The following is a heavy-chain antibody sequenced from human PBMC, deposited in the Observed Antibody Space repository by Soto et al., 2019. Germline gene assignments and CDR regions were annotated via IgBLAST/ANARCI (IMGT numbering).Heavy chain of an antibody. V-gene: IGHV3-30*18. CDR2: ISNDGSNI. D-gene: IGHD2-21*02. CDR3: AKGEGVTGCEPCLY. Sequence: PGGTLCLSCAASGLTFTNFGMYWVRQAPGKGLEWVAVISNDGSNIHYGDSVKGRFTVSRDNSKNTLHLQMDSLGPEGTAVYHCAKGEGVTGCEPCLYWGQGTLVTVS. CDR1: GLTFTNFG. J-gene: IGHJ4*02.